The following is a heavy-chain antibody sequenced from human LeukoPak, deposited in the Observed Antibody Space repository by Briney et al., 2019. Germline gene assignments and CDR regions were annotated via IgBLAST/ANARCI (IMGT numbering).Heavy chain of an antibody. Sequence: SETLSLTCDVYGGSFSGYYWSWIRQPPGKGLEWIGDINHSGSTNYNPSLKSRVTISVDTSKNQFSLKLRSVTAADTALYYCARVKNYYFYYMDVWGKGTTVTVSS. V-gene: IGHV4-34*01. CDR2: INHSGST. D-gene: IGHD2/OR15-2a*01. J-gene: IGHJ6*03. CDR3: ARVKNYYFYYMDV. CDR1: GGSFSGYY.